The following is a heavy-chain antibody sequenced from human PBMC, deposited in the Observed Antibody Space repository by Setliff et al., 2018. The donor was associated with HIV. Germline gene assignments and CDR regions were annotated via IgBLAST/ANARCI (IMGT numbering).Heavy chain of an antibody. CDR3: ATLARFAPDY. CDR1: GFTFSSAW. J-gene: IGHJ4*02. V-gene: IGHV3-7*01. Sequence: GGSLRLSCAASGFTFSSAWMGWVRQAPAKGLEWVANISPDGSATYYVDSVKGRFTISRDNAKTSLFLQINNLRADDAGVYYCATLARFAPDYWSQGTQVTVSS. CDR2: ISPDGSAT.